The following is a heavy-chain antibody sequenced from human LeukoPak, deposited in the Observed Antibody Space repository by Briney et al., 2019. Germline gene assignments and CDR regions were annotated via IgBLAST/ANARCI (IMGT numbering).Heavy chain of an antibody. CDR2: IYHSGST. CDR1: GGSISSSNW. D-gene: IGHD5-12*01. CDR3: ARHEGSGYEINY. V-gene: IGHV4-4*02. J-gene: IGHJ4*02. Sequence: ASETLSLTCAVSGGSISSSNWWSWIRQPPGKGLEWIGEIYHSGSTNYNPSLKSRVTISVDKSISTAYLQWSSLKASDTAMYYCARHEGSGYEINYWGQGTLVTVSS.